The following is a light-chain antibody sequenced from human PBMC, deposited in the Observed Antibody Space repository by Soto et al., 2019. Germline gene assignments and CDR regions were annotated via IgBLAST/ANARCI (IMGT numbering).Light chain of an antibody. J-gene: IGLJ2*01. Sequence: QSALTQPASVSGSPGQSITISCTGTSGDVGAYNYVSWYQQHPGKAPKLMIYDVTARPSGVSNRFSGSKSGNTASLTISGLQAEDEADYYCSSCISGSPLHVVFGGGTKVTVL. CDR3: SSCISGSPLHVV. CDR2: DVT. V-gene: IGLV2-14*01. CDR1: SGDVGAYNY.